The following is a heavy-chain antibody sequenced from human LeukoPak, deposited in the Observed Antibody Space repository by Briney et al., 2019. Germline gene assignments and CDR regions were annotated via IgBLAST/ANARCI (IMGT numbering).Heavy chain of an antibody. D-gene: IGHD3-3*01. V-gene: IGHV3-23*01. CDR2: VSNSGDSA. Sequence: PGGSLRLSCTVSELTFSSYAMTWVRQAPGDGLEWVSTVSNSGDSAYYVDSVRGRFTISRDNSKNTLYMQMNSLTAEDTAIYYCAKDGFPTDSGVVNQLDYWGPGTLVTVSS. CDR3: AKDGFPTDSGVVNQLDY. CDR1: ELTFSSYA. J-gene: IGHJ4*02.